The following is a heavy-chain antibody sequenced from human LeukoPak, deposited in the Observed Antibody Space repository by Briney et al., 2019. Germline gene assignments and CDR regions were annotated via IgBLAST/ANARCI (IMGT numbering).Heavy chain of an antibody. CDR3: SRGGDVFDV. V-gene: IGHV1-18*01. CDR1: GYSFSRYN. J-gene: IGHJ3*01. Sequence: ASVKVSCRAAGYSFSRYNMNWLRQAPGKGPEWMGWISVNNGQTKYAQKFQGRVTMTTDTSTTTAYMELRSLRSDDTAVYYCSRGGDVFDVWGQGTMVIVSS. CDR2: ISVNNGQT. D-gene: IGHD3-16*01.